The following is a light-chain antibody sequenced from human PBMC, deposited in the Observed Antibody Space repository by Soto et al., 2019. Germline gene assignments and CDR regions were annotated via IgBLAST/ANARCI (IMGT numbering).Light chain of an antibody. V-gene: IGLV2-14*01. Sequence: QSPLTQPASVSGSPGQSITISCTGTSSGVGAYNYVSWYQQHPGKAPKLMIYEVTNRPSGVSDRFSGSKSGNTASLTISGLQAEDDADYYCSSFSSNNPRLFGGGTKVTVL. CDR3: SSFSSNNPRL. CDR1: SSGVGAYNY. CDR2: EVT. J-gene: IGLJ3*02.